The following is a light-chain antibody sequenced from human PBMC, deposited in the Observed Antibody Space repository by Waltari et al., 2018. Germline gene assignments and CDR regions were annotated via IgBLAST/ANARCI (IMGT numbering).Light chain of an antibody. CDR2: KVS. J-gene: IGKJ1*01. Sequence: DVVMTQSPLSLPVTLGQPASISCRSTQSLVYSDGNTYLNWFQQRPGQSPRRLIYKVSNRDSGVPDRFSGSGSGTVFTLKISRVEAEDVGFYYCMQGTHWPRTFGPGTKVEI. V-gene: IGKV2-30*01. CDR3: MQGTHWPRT. CDR1: QSLVYSDGNTY.